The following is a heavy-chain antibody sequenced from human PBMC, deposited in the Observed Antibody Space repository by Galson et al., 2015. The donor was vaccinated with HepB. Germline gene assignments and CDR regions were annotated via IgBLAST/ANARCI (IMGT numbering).Heavy chain of an antibody. CDR3: ARAPDSSGYYYFDY. Sequence: SVKDSCNASGYTYTDSYIHGVREAPGQELEWMRWTKPNSGGTNYAQKFNGWVTMTRDTSNSTAYMELSRLRSDDTAVYYCARAPDSSGYYYFDYWGQGTLVTVSS. V-gene: IGHV1-2*04. D-gene: IGHD3-22*01. CDR1: GYTYTDSY. CDR2: TKPNSGGT. J-gene: IGHJ4*02.